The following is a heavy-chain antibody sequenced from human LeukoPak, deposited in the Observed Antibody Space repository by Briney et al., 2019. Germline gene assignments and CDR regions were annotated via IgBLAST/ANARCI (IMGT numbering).Heavy chain of an antibody. CDR3: ANLYSSNYFDY. V-gene: IGHV3-23*01. CDR1: GFTFSSYA. D-gene: IGHD6-19*01. J-gene: IGHJ4*02. CDR2: ISGSGGST. Sequence: GGSLRLSCAASGFTFSSYAMSWVRQAPGKGLEWGSAISGSGGSTYYAASVKGRFTISRDNSKNTLYLQMNSLRAEDTAVYYGANLYSSNYFDYWGQGTLVTVSS.